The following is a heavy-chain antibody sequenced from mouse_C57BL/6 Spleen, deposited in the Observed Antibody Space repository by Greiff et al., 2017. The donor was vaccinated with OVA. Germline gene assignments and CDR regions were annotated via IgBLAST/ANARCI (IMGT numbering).Heavy chain of an antibody. Sequence: QVQLQQSGAELVKPGASVKISCKASGYAFSSYWMNWVKQRPGKGLEWIGQIYPGDGDTNYNGKFKGKATLTADKSSSTAYMQLSSLTAEDSAVYFCASTGRGWYFDVWGTGTTVTVSS. CDR3: ASTGRGWYFDV. CDR2: IYPGDGDT. D-gene: IGHD3-3*01. J-gene: IGHJ1*03. V-gene: IGHV1-80*01. CDR1: GYAFSSYW.